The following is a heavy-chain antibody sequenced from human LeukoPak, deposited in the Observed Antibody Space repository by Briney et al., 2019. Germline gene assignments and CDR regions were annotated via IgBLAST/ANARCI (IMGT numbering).Heavy chain of an antibody. D-gene: IGHD5-12*01. CDR3: AKDKGHTVATIMGVGDY. V-gene: IGHV3-30*02. Sequence: GGSLRLSCAASGFTFSSYGMHWVRQAPGKGLEWVAFIRYDGSNKYYADSMKGRSTISRDNSKNTLYLQMNSLRAEDTAVYYCAKDKGHTVATIMGVGDYWGQGTLVTVSS. CDR1: GFTFSSYG. J-gene: IGHJ4*02. CDR2: IRYDGSNK.